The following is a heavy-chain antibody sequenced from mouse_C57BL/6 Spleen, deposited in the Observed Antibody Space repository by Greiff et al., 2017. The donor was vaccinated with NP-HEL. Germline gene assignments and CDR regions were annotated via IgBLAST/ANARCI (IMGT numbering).Heavy chain of an antibody. J-gene: IGHJ4*01. D-gene: IGHD4-1*02. CDR1: GFSLTSYA. CDR3: ARNTLQLGPYAMDY. CDR2: IWTGGGT. Sequence: VQRVESGPGLVAPSQSLSITCTVSGFSLTSYAISWVRQPPGKGLEWLGVIWTGGGTNYNSAPKSRLSISKDNSKSQVFLKMNSLQTDDTARYYCARNTLQLGPYAMDYWGQGTSVTVSS. V-gene: IGHV2-9-1*01.